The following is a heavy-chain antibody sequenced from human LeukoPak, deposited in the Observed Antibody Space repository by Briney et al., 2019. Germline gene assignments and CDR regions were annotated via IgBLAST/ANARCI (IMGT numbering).Heavy chain of an antibody. CDR2: MNPNSGNT. Sequence: ASVKVSCKASGYTFTIYDINWVRQATGQGLEWMGWMNPNSGNTGYAQKFQGRVTITRNTSISTAYMELSSLRSEDKSVYYCAIVPAASPAQDYWGQGTLVTVSS. CDR1: GYTFTIYD. D-gene: IGHD2-2*01. CDR3: AIVPAASPAQDY. J-gene: IGHJ4*02. V-gene: IGHV1-8*03.